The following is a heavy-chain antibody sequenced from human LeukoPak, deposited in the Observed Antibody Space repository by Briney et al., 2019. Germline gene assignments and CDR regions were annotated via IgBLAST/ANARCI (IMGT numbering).Heavy chain of an antibody. Sequence: GGSLRLSCAASGFSFSSYWMNWVRQAPGKGLEWVANIKRDGSEKYYVDSVKGRFTISRDNAKNSLYLQMNSLRAEDTAVYYCARAGEGLLAYSFDLWGQGTMVTVSS. CDR1: GFSFSSYW. CDR3: ARAGEGLLAYSFDL. V-gene: IGHV3-7*05. D-gene: IGHD1-26*01. J-gene: IGHJ3*01. CDR2: IKRDGSEK.